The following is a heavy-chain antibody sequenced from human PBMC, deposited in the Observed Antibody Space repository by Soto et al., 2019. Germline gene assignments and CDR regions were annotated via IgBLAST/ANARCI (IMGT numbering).Heavy chain of an antibody. CDR1: GGSIRSYY. J-gene: IGHJ6*03. Sequence: PSETLSLTFTVSGGSIRSYYWSWIRQPPGKGLEWIGYIYYSGSTNYNPSLKSRVTISVDTSKNQSSLKLSSVTAADTAVYYCARTTIYCSGGSCYYYYYMAVWGKGTTVTLAS. CDR2: IYYSGST. CDR3: ARTTIYCSGGSCYYYYYMAV. V-gene: IGHV4-59*01. D-gene: IGHD2-15*01.